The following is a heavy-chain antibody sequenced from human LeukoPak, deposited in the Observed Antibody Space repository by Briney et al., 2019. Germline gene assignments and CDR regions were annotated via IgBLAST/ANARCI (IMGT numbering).Heavy chain of an antibody. CDR2: IRYDGSNK. CDR1: GFTFSSYG. J-gene: IGHJ4*02. CDR3: ANQCGGTCSFDY. V-gene: IGHV3-30*02. D-gene: IGHD2-21*01. Sequence: PGGSLRLSCAASGFTFSSYGMHWVRQAPGKGLEWVAFIRYDGSNKYYADYVKGRFTISRDNSKNTLYLQMNSLRAEDTALYYWANQCGGTCSFDYWGQGTLVTVSS.